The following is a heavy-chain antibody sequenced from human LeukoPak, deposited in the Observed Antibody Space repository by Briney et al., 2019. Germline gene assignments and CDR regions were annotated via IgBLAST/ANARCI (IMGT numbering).Heavy chain of an antibody. CDR2: IYTSGST. V-gene: IGHV4-61*02. D-gene: IGHD2-2*01. Sequence: SQTLSLTCTVSGGSISSGSYYWSWIRQPAGKGLEWIGCIYTSGSTNYNPSLKSRVTISVDTSKNQFSLKLSSVTAADTAVYYCARGDSIVVVGLWGQGTLVTVSS. CDR1: GGSISSGSYY. CDR3: ARGDSIVVVGL. J-gene: IGHJ4*02.